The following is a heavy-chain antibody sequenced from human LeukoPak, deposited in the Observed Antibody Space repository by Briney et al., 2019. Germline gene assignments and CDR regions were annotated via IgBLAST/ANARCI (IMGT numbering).Heavy chain of an antibody. CDR1: GFTFSSYA. CDR3: ARGYDSSGYGDAFDI. CDR2: ISSNGGST. V-gene: IGHV3-64*01. J-gene: IGHJ3*02. Sequence: GGSLRLSCVVSGFTFSSYAMHWVRQAPGKGLEYVSAISSNGGSTYYANSVKGRFTISRDNSKNTLYLQMNSLRAGDTAVYYCARGYDSSGYGDAFDIWGQGTMVTVSS. D-gene: IGHD3-22*01.